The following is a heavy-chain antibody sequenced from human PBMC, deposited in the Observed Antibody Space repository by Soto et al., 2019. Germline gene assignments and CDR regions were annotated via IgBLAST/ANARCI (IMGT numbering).Heavy chain of an antibody. V-gene: IGHV3-15*07. CDR3: TTDPGSYLGIAAAGNVGSLDY. Sequence: GGSLRLSCAASGFTFSNAWMNWVRQAPGKGLEWVGRIKSKTDGGTTDYAAPVKGRFTISRDDTKNTLYLQMNSLKTEDTAVYYCTTDPGSYLGIAAAGNVGSLDYWGQGTLVTVSS. CDR2: IKSKTDGGTT. J-gene: IGHJ4*02. D-gene: IGHD6-13*01. CDR1: GFTFSNAW.